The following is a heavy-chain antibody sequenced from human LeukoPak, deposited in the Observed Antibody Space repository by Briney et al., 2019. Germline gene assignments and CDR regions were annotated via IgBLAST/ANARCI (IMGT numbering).Heavy chain of an antibody. CDR3: VRSAKTFDY. CDR1: GFTFSSSW. Sequence: GGSLRLSCAASGFTFSSSWMSWVRQAPGKGLEWVANIKHDGTEKYCVDSVKGRFTISRDNAKNSLYLQMNSLRAEDTAVYYCVRSAKTFDYWGQGTLVTVSS. CDR2: IKHDGTEK. J-gene: IGHJ4*02. V-gene: IGHV3-7*01.